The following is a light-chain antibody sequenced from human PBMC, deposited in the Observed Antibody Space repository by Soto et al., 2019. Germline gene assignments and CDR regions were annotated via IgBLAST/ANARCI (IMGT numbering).Light chain of an antibody. CDR1: QYVSSF. J-gene: IGKJ1*01. Sequence: EIVLTQSPATLSISPGERATLSCRASQYVSSFLAWYQQKAGQAPRLLIYGASRRATGIPDRFTGSGSGTDFTLTISRLEHEDFAVYYCQQYVSSPWAFGQGTKVDIK. CDR3: QQYVSSPWA. V-gene: IGKV3-20*01. CDR2: GAS.